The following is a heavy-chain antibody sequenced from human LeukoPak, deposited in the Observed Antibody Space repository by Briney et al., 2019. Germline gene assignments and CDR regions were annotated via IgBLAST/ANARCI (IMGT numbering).Heavy chain of an antibody. CDR3: ARELVPAAFDY. CDR1: GGSISSSS. Sequence: ETLSLTCTVSGGSISSSSYYWGWIRQPPGKGLEWVSYISSSSSIIYYADSVKGRFTISRDNAKNSLYLQMNSLRAEDTAVYHCARELVPAAFDYWGQGTLVTVSS. V-gene: IGHV3-48*01. J-gene: IGHJ4*02. D-gene: IGHD2-2*01. CDR2: ISSSSSII.